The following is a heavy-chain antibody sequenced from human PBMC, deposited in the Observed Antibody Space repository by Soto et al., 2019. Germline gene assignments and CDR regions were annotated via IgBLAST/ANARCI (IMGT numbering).Heavy chain of an antibody. Sequence: ASVKVSCKASGYTFTSYGISWVRQAPGQGLEWMGWISAYNGNTNYAQKLQGRVTMTTDTSTSTAYMELRSLRSDDTAVYYCARDGPLSRYCSGGSCYSYYWGQGTLVTVSS. J-gene: IGHJ4*02. CDR3: ARDGPLSRYCSGGSCYSYY. D-gene: IGHD2-15*01. CDR2: ISAYNGNT. V-gene: IGHV1-18*04. CDR1: GYTFTSYG.